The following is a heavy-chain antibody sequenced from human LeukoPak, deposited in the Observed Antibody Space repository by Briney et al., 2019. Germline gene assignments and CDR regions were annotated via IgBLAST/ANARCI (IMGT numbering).Heavy chain of an antibody. V-gene: IGHV3-23*01. D-gene: IGHD3-10*01. Sequence: GGSLRLSCAASGFTFSSYAMSWVRQAPGEGLEWVSAISGSGGSTYYADSVKGRFTISRDNSKNTLYLQMNSLRAEDTAVYYCAKDQGFAMVRGVINDAFDIWGQGTMVTVSS. CDR2: ISGSGGST. J-gene: IGHJ3*02. CDR3: AKDQGFAMVRGVINDAFDI. CDR1: GFTFSSYA.